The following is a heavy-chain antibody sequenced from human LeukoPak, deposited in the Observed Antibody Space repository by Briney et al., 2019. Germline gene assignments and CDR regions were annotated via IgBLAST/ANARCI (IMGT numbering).Heavy chain of an antibody. V-gene: IGHV1-2*04. J-gene: IGHJ4*02. D-gene: IGHD3-22*01. CDR2: INPNSGGT. CDR1: GYTFTGYY. Sequence: GASVKVSCKASGYTFTGYYMHWVRQAPGQGLEWMGWINPNSGGTNYAQKFQGWVTMTRDTSISTAYMELSRLRSDDTAVYYCARGSESYYDSSGYPYYFDYWGQGTLVTVSS. CDR3: ARGSESYYDSSGYPYYFDY.